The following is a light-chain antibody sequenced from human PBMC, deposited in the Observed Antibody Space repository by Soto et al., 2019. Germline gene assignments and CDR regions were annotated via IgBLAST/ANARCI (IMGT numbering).Light chain of an antibody. CDR1: SSNIGAGYD. CDR3: QSYDSSLYWV. Sequence: QSVLTQPPSVSGAPGQRVTISCTGSSSNIGAGYDVPWYQQLPGTAPKLLIYANSNRPSGVPERFSGSKSGTSASLAITGLQAEDEADYYCQSYDSSLYWVFGGGTKLTVL. CDR2: ANS. V-gene: IGLV1-40*01. J-gene: IGLJ3*02.